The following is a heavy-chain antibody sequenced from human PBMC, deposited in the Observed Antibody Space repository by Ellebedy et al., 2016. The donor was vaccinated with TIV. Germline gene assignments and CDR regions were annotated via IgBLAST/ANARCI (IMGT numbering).Heavy chain of an antibody. CDR1: GYTFTSYY. V-gene: IGHV1-46*04. D-gene: IGHD1-26*01. Sequence: ASVKVSCKASGYTFTSYYMHWVRQAPGQGLEWMGIINPSGGSTSYAQKLQGRVTMTRDTSTSTVYMELSSLRSEDTAVYYCARRGYSGSFPSGRNAFDIWGQGTMVTVSS. CDR2: INPSGGST. J-gene: IGHJ3*02. CDR3: ARRGYSGSFPSGRNAFDI.